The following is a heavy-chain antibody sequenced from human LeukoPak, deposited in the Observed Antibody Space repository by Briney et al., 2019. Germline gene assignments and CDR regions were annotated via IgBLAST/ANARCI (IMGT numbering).Heavy chain of an antibody. Sequence: PSETLSLTCTASVYSISSGYYWAWIRQPPGKGLEWIGSIYHTGSTNNNPSLKSRVTISVDTSKNQFSLRLSSVTAADTAVYYCARASAGLQYYMDVWGKGTTVTVSS. CDR3: ARASAGLQYYMDV. CDR1: VYSISSGYY. V-gene: IGHV4-38-2*02. CDR2: IYHTGST. J-gene: IGHJ6*03. D-gene: IGHD6-13*01.